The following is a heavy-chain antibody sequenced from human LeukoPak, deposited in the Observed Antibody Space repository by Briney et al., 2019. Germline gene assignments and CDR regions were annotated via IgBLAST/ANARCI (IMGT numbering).Heavy chain of an antibody. CDR2: IYYSGST. J-gene: IGHJ3*02. CDR1: GGSISSSSYY. V-gene: IGHV4-39*07. CDR3: ARDLGGRQWLGDAFDI. Sequence: SETLSLTCTVSGGSISSSSYYWGWIRQPPGKGLEWIGSIYYSGSTYYNPSLKSRVTISVDTSKNQFSLKLSSVTAADTAVYYCARDLGGRQWLGDAFDIWGQGTMVTVSS. D-gene: IGHD6-19*01.